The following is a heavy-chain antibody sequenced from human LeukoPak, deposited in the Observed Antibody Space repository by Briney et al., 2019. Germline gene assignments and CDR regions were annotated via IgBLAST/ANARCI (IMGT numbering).Heavy chain of an antibody. CDR1: RFTFSSYG. D-gene: IGHD3-10*01. V-gene: IGHV3-33*01. CDR2: IWYDGSNK. Sequence: GGSLRLSCAASRFTFSSYGIHWVRQAPGKGLEWVAVIWYDGSNKYYADSVKGRFTISRDNSKNTLYLQMNSLRAEATAVYYGARDQASGYYYGSGSYEYYFDYWGQGTLVTVSS. J-gene: IGHJ4*02. CDR3: ARDQASGYYYGSGSYEYYFDY.